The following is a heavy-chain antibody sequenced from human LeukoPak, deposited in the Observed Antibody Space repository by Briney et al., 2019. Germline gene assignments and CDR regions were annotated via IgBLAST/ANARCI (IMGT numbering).Heavy chain of an antibody. CDR3: ARAQNYYNSPFSY. CDR2: ISYDGSNK. J-gene: IGHJ4*02. Sequence: GGSLRPSCAASGFTFSYYAMHWVRRAPGKGLEWVAIISYDGSNKYHADSVKGRFTISRDNSQNTLYLQMSSLRAEDTAVYYCARAQNYYNSPFSYWDQGTLVTVSS. CDR1: GFTFSYYA. V-gene: IGHV3-30-3*01. D-gene: IGHD3-10*01.